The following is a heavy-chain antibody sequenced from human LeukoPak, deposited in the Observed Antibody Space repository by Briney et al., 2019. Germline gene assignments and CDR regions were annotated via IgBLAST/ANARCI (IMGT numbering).Heavy chain of an antibody. V-gene: IGHV1-18*01. CDR2: ISAYNGNT. Sequence: VASVKVSCKASGYTFTSYGISWVRQAPGQGLEWMGWISAYNGNTNYAQKLQGRVTMTTDTSTSTAYMELRSLRSDDTAVYYCARDPLSYSSGWYYFDYWGQGTLVTVSS. CDR1: GYTFTSYG. J-gene: IGHJ4*02. CDR3: ARDPLSYSSGWYYFDY. D-gene: IGHD6-19*01.